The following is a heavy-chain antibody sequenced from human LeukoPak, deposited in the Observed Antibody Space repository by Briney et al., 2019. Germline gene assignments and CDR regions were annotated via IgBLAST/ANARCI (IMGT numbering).Heavy chain of an antibody. CDR1: GYSITAGYY. J-gene: IGHJ4*02. V-gene: IGHV4-38-2*02. CDR3: ARDQDYYGSGSYGPDH. D-gene: IGHD3-10*01. Sequence: PSETLSLTCTVFGYSITAGYYWGWIRQPPGKGLEWIGSIYHSGSTFYNPSLKSRVTISVDTSKNQFSLKLSSVTAADTAIYYCARDQDYYGSGSYGPDHWGQGTRVTVSS. CDR2: IYHSGST.